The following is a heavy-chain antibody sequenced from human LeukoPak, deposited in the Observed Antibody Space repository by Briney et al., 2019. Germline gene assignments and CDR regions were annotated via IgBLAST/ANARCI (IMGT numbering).Heavy chain of an antibody. D-gene: IGHD3-3*01. CDR2: INHSGST. Sequence: SETLSLTCAVYGGSFSGYYWSWIRQPPGKGLEWIWEINHSGSTNYNPSLKSRVTISVDTSKNQFSLKLSSVTAADTAVYYCARYTVTIFGVVIRGFDYWGQGTLVTVSS. CDR3: ARYTVTIFGVVIRGFDY. CDR1: GGSFSGYY. J-gene: IGHJ4*02. V-gene: IGHV4-34*01.